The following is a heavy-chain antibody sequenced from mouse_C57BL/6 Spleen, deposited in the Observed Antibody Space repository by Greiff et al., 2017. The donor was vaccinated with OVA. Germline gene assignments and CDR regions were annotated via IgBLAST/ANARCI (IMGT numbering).Heavy chain of an antibody. Sequence: EVQLQQSGAELVRPGASVKLSCTASGFHIKDDYMHWVKQRPEQGLEWIGWIDPENGDTEYASKFQGKATITADTSSNTAYLQLSSLTSEDTAVYYCTTDGYGNYVDYWGQGTTLTVSS. CDR2: IDPENGDT. J-gene: IGHJ2*01. D-gene: IGHD2-1*01. V-gene: IGHV14-4*01. CDR1: GFHIKDDY. CDR3: TTDGYGNYVDY.